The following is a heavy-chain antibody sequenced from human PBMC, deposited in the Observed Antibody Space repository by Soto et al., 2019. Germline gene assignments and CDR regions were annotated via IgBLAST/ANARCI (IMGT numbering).Heavy chain of an antibody. D-gene: IGHD3-22*01. CDR1: GXTFSSYA. Sequence: LRLSFAASGXTFSSYAMHWVRQAPGKGLEWVAVISYDGSNKYYADSVKGRFTISRDNSKNTLYLQMNSLRAEDTAVYYCARDHDSSGYSPTKFDYWGQGTLVTVSS. CDR3: ARDHDSSGYSPTKFDY. V-gene: IGHV3-30-3*01. CDR2: ISYDGSNK. J-gene: IGHJ4*02.